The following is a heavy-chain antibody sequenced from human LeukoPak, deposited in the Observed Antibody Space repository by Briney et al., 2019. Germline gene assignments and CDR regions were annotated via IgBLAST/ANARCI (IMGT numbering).Heavy chain of an antibody. J-gene: IGHJ5*02. V-gene: IGHV4-39*07. CDR2: IYYSGST. D-gene: IGHD6-19*01. Sequence: SETLSLTCTVSGGSISSSSYYWGWIRQPPGKGLEWIGSIYYSGSTYYNPSLKSRVTISVDTSKNQFSLKLSSVTAADTAVYYCARAYSSASWFDPWGQGTLVTVSS. CDR1: GGSISSSSYY. CDR3: ARAYSSASWFDP.